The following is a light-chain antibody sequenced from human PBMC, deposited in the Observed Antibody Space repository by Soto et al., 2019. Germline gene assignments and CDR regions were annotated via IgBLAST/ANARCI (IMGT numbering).Light chain of an antibody. CDR3: QQYTGPPTT. V-gene: IGKV3-20*01. CDR2: GAS. Sequence: EIILTQSPDTLSLSPGERATLSCRSSQTVSSNYLAWCQQRPGQAPRLLIYGASTRAAGIPDRFSGSGSETDFTLTITRLEPEDSAVYFCQQYTGPPTTCGQGTRLEIK. J-gene: IGKJ5*01. CDR1: QTVSSNY.